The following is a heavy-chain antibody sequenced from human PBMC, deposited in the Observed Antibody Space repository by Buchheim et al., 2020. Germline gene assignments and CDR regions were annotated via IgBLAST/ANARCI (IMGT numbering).Heavy chain of an antibody. J-gene: IGHJ5*02. CDR3: AKSPYSSGWQNWFDP. CDR1: GFTFSSYG. V-gene: IGHV3-30*18. CDR2: ISYDGSNK. D-gene: IGHD6-19*01. Sequence: QVQLVESGGGVVQPGRSLRLSCAASGFTFSSYGMHWVRQAPGKGLEWVAVISYDGSNKYYADSVKGRFTISRDNSKKTLYLQMNSLRAEDTAVYYCAKSPYSSGWQNWFDPWGQGTL.